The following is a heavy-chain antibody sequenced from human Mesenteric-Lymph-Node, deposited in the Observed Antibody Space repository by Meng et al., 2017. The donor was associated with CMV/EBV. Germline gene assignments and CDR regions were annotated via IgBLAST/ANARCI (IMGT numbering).Heavy chain of an antibody. Sequence: GESLKISCAASGFTFSSYWMHWVRQAPGKGLVWVSQINSDGSSTNYADSVKGRFTISRDNAKNTLYLQMNSLRAEDTAVYYCARKRWNAGTTTYYYYGMDVWGQGATVTVSS. CDR2: INSDGSST. J-gene: IGHJ6*02. D-gene: IGHD1-26*01. CDR1: GFTFSSYW. V-gene: IGHV3-74*01. CDR3: ARKRWNAGTTTYYYYGMDV.